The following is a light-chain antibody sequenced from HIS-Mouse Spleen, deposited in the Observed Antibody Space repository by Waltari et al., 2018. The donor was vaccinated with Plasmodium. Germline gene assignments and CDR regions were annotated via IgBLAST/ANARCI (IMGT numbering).Light chain of an antibody. Sequence: QSALTQPASVSGSPGQSITISCTGATSAVGSYNLVPWYQQHPGKAPNLMIYEGSKRPSGVSNRFSGSKSGNTASLTISGPQVEDEADYYCCSYAGSSTFVVFGGGTKLTVL. CDR3: CSYAGSSTFVV. J-gene: IGLJ2*01. CDR1: TSAVGSYNL. CDR2: EGS. V-gene: IGLV2-23*03.